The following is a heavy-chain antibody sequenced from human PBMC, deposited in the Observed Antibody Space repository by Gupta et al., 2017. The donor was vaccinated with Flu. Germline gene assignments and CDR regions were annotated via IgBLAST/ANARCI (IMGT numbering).Heavy chain of an antibody. CDR2: INSEGNSA. V-gene: IGHV3-74*01. CDR3: ARVEKVETSDNWFYP. J-gene: IGHJ5*02. Sequence: MRWVRQASGNGLVCVSRINSEGNSARYADSVKGRFTMSRDNANNALYLQMNRLRGEDTAGYYCARVEKVETSDNWFYPWGQGTLVTVSS.